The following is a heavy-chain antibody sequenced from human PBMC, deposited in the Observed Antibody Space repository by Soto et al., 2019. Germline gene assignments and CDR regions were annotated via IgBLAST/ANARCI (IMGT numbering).Heavy chain of an antibody. V-gene: IGHV4-59*01. CDR2: IYYNGNI. Sequence: QVQLQESGPGLVKPLETLSLTCTVPGGSITSYYWSWVRHPPGKGLEWIGYIYYNGNINYNPSLKSRLTISLDTSKNQFSLRLSSVTAADTAVYYCATGRVYFGSEYWGQGTLVTVSS. CDR1: GGSITSYY. CDR3: ATGRVYFGSEY. J-gene: IGHJ4*02. D-gene: IGHD3-10*01.